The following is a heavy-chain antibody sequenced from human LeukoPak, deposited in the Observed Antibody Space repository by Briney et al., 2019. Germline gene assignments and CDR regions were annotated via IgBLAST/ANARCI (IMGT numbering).Heavy chain of an antibody. Sequence: PSQTLSLTCAVSGGSIGSGGYSWSWIRQPPGKGLEWIGYIYHSGSTYYNPSLKSRVTISVDRSKNQFSLKLSSVTAADTAVYYCARVSRAAISSGYNDAFDIWGQGTMVTVSS. D-gene: IGHD3-22*01. J-gene: IGHJ3*02. CDR1: GGSIGSGGYS. CDR2: IYHSGST. CDR3: ARVSRAAISSGYNDAFDI. V-gene: IGHV4-30-2*01.